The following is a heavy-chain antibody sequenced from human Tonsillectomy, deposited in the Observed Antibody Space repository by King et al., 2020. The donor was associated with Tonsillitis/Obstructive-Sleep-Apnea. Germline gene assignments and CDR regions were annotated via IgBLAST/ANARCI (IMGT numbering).Heavy chain of an antibody. Sequence: EVQLVESGGGLVQPGRSLRLSCAASGFTFDDYAMHWVRQAPGKGLEWVSGISWNSGSIGYADSVKGRFTISRDNAKNSLYLQMNSLRAEDTALYYCAKVGNPNYYGSGSYDYWGQGTLVTVSS. CDR3: AKVGNPNYYGSGSYDY. J-gene: IGHJ4*02. CDR1: GFTFDDYA. D-gene: IGHD3-10*01. CDR2: ISWNSGSI. V-gene: IGHV3-9*01.